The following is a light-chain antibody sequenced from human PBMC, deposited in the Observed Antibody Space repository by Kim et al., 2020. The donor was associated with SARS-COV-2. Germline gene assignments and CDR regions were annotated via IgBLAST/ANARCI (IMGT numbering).Light chain of an antibody. Sequence: LSLGERVALSCRASQSGRGSHLAWYQHKPGQAPRLLIYDTSSRATGIPDRFSGSGSGTDFTLTIARLGPEDVAVYYCQHYGGPPYTFGQGTKLEI. V-gene: IGKV3-20*01. CDR3: QHYGGPPYT. CDR2: DTS. J-gene: IGKJ2*01. CDR1: QSGRGSH.